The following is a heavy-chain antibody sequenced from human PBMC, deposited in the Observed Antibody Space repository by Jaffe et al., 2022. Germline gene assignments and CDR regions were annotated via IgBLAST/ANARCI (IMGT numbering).Heavy chain of an antibody. J-gene: IGHJ6*03. CDR3: ARESEIRSLRTSSKPYYMDV. CDR2: IYYSGST. D-gene: IGHD4-17*01. Sequence: QVQLQESGPGLVKPSETLSLTCTVSGGSISSYYWSWIRQPPGKGLEWIGYIYYSGSTNYNPSLKSRVTISVDTSKNQFSLKLSSVTAADTAVYYCARESEIRSLRTSSKPYYMDVWGKGTTVTVSS. CDR1: GGSISSYY. V-gene: IGHV4-59*01.